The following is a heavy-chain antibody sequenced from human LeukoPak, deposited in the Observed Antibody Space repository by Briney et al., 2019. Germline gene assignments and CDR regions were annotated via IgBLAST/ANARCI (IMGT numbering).Heavy chain of an antibody. V-gene: IGHV3-48*03. CDR1: GFTFNNCE. CDR3: ASGRGFTVAKTIYDY. D-gene: IGHD4-17*01. CDR2: ISGSGSSI. Sequence: GGSLRLSCTVSGFTFNNCEMNWVRQAPGKGLEWVSYISGSGSSISYADSARGRFTTSRANAKNSLYLQMNSLRVEDTAVYYCASGRGFTVAKTIYDYWGQGTLVTVSS. J-gene: IGHJ4*02.